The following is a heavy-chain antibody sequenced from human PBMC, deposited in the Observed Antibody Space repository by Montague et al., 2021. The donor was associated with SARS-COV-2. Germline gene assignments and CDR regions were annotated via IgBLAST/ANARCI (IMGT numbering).Heavy chain of an antibody. CDR1: GGSISSYN. V-gene: IGHV4-59*08. Sequence: SETLSLTCTVSGGSISSYNWSWIRQPPGKGLEWSGYINYSGSTNHNPPLKSRVTITVDTSTYQFSLKLSSVTAADTAVDYCAGLGLRYFAWLLWGEGYLAYWGQGTLVTVSS. J-gene: IGHJ4*02. CDR2: INYSGST. CDR3: AGLGLRYFAWLLWGEGYLAY. D-gene: IGHD3-9*01.